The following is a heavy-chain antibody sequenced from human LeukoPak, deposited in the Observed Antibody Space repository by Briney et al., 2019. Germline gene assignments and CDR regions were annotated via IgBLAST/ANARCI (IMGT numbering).Heavy chain of an antibody. D-gene: IGHD5-12*01. CDR2: INPNSGGT. CDR1: GYTFTGYY. CDR3: ARCGYSGYDVDY. V-gene: IGHV1-2*02. J-gene: IGHJ4*02. Sequence: ASVKVSCTASGYTFTGYYMHWVRQAPGQGLEWMGWINPNSGGTNYAQKFQGRVTITADKSTSTAYMELSSLRSEDTAVYYCARCGYSGYDVDYWGQGTLVTVSS.